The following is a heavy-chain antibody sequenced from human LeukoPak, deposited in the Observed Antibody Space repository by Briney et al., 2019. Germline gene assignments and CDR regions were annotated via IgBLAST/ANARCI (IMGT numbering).Heavy chain of an antibody. CDR1: GVSFTKTTDYY. CDR3: ARGLIEA. D-gene: IGHD2/OR15-2a*01. CDR2: INHSGST. V-gene: IGHV4-34*01. J-gene: IGHJ5*02. Sequence: SETLSLTCTVSGVSFTKTTDYYWSWIRQPPGKGLEWIGEINHSGSTNYNPSLKSRVTISVDTSKNQFSLKLSSVTAADTAVYYCARGLIEAWGQGTLVTVSS.